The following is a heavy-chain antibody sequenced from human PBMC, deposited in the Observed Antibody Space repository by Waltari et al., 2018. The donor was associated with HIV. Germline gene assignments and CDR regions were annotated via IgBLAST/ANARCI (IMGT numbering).Heavy chain of an antibody. CDR2: VNPNSGNT. CDR3: ARSLACPDCYSEMDS. J-gene: IGHJ4*02. D-gene: IGHD2-21*02. CDR1: GYIFTRYD. Sequence: QVQLVQSGAEMKEPGASVKVSCKASGYIFTRYDMIRVRQAPGQGPEWMGWVNPNSGNTGYAQKFQGRVTMTMNTPTSTAYMELSNLKSEDTAVYYCARSLACPDCYSEMDSWGQGTLITVSS. V-gene: IGHV1-8*01.